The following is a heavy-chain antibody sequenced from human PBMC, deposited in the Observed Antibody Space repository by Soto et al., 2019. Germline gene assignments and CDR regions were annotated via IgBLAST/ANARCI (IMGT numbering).Heavy chain of an antibody. D-gene: IGHD6-19*01. V-gene: IGHV1-18*01. Sequence: ASVKVSCKASGYTFTSYGISWVRQAPGQGLEWMGWISAYNGNTNYAQKLQGRVTMTTDTSTSTAYMELRSLRSDDTAVYYCAREIDRSGWAGWFDRWGKGTLVKSPQ. CDR2: ISAYNGNT. CDR3: AREIDRSGWAGWFDR. J-gene: IGHJ5*02. CDR1: GYTFTSYG.